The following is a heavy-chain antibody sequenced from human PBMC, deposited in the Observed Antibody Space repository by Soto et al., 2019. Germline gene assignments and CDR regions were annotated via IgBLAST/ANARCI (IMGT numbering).Heavy chain of an antibody. D-gene: IGHD6-13*01. J-gene: IGHJ4*02. CDR3: AVPGAGDFDY. Sequence: SETLSLTCAVSGASISTNNWWSWVRQPPGKGLEWIGDVYHSGSTNCNPSLKSRVTISIDKSKNQFSLRLTSMTAADTAVYYCAVPGAGDFDYWSQGTLVTVSS. CDR2: VYHSGST. V-gene: IGHV4-4*02. CDR1: GASISTNNW.